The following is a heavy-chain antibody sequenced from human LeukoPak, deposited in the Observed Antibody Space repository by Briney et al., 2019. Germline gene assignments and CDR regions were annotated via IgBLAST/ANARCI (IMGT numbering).Heavy chain of an antibody. CDR2: ITGSGGSP. CDR1: GFIFSSYA. J-gene: IGHJ4*02. CDR3: AKDLCVVCNGVDY. D-gene: IGHD2-8*02. V-gene: IGHV3-23*01. Sequence: GGSLRLSCAASGFIFSSYAMSWVRQAPGKGLEWVSAITGSGGSPYYADPVTGRFTISRDNSKNTRYLQMNSLRAEDTAVYYCAKDLCVVCNGVDYWGQGTPVTVSS.